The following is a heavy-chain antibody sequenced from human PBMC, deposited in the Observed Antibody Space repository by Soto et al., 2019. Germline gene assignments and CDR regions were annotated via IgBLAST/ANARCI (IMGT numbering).Heavy chain of an antibody. CDR2: NSSSSSTI. D-gene: IGHD3-22*01. V-gene: IGHV3-48*02. J-gene: IGHJ4*02. CDR3: ASANPKYYDSSGYPGVPHYFDY. CDR1: GFTFRRYR. Sequence: PGGPLRLSCAASGFTFRRYRMNWVRQAPAKWLEWVTYNSSSSSTIYYADSVKGRFTISRDNAKNSLYLQMNSLRDEDTAVYYCASANPKYYDSSGYPGVPHYFDYWGQGSLLTASS.